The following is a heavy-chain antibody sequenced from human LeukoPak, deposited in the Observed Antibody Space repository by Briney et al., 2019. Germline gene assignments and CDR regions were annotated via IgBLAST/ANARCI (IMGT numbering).Heavy chain of an antibody. J-gene: IGHJ6*02. CDR2: SRNKASSYTT. V-gene: IGHV3-72*01. Sequence: GGSQTLSCAASGLKLSDHYIDCDRPEQRKGREWVGRSRNKASSYTTEYAASVEGRFTSTRDVSESSLYRQMNSLRTEDTAVYYCGRIAINANNGVDVWGQGTTVTVSS. CDR1: GLKLSDHY. CDR3: GRIAINANNGVDV. D-gene: IGHD1/OR15-1a*01.